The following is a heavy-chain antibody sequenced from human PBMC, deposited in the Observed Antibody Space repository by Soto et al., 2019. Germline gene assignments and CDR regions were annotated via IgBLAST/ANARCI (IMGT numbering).Heavy chain of an antibody. CDR3: ARGYCSGGSCYPDAFDI. D-gene: IGHD2-15*01. J-gene: IGHJ3*02. CDR1: GYTFTNYA. V-gene: IGHV1-3*01. Sequence: GASVKVSCKASGYTFTNYAMHWVRQAPGQRLEWMGWINAGNGNTKYSQKFQGRVTITMDTSASTAYMELSSLRSEDTAVYYCARGYCSGGSCYPDAFDIWGQGTMVTVSS. CDR2: INAGNGNT.